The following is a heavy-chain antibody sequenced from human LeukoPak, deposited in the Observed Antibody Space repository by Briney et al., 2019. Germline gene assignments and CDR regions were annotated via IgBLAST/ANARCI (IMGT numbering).Heavy chain of an antibody. J-gene: IGHJ4*02. CDR1: GGSFSGYY. CDR3: ARVGGYSYGSDY. CDR2: INHSGST. Sequence: TLSLTCAVYGGSFSGYYWSWIRQPXGKGLEWIGEINHSGSTNYNPSLKSRVTISVDTSKNQFSLKLSSVTAADTAVYYCARVGGYSYGSDYWGQGTLVTVSS. V-gene: IGHV4-34*01. D-gene: IGHD5-18*01.